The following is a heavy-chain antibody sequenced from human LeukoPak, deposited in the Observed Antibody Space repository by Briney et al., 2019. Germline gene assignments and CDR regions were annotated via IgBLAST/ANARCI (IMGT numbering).Heavy chain of an antibody. Sequence: SETLSLTCAVSGGSISSGGYSWSWIRQPPGKGLEWIGYIYHSGSTYYNPSLKSRVTISVDRSKNQFSPKLSSVTAADTAVYYCAGTMVRGVIIVWGQGTLVTVSS. J-gene: IGHJ4*02. D-gene: IGHD3-10*01. CDR3: AGTMVRGVIIV. CDR1: GGSISSGGYS. V-gene: IGHV4-30-2*01. CDR2: IYHSGST.